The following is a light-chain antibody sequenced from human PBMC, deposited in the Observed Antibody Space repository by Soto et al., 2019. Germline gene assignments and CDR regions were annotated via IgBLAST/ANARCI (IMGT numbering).Light chain of an antibody. Sequence: QSVLTQPPSVSGSPGQSVSISCTGTRRDVGSYNRVAWYQQSPGTAPKLMIYEVSNRPSGVPDRFSGSKSGNTASLTISGLQAEDEADYYCSSFTSSSTYGFGTGTKLTVL. CDR2: EVS. J-gene: IGLJ1*01. CDR3: SSFTSSSTYG. V-gene: IGLV2-18*02. CDR1: RRDVGSYNR.